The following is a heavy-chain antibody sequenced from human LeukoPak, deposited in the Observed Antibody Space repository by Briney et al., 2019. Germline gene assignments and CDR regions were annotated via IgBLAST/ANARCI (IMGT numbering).Heavy chain of an antibody. V-gene: IGHV3-23*01. D-gene: IGHD6-19*01. CDR1: GFTFSNFA. CDR3: AKDFGIAVADTFQF. Sequence: GGSLRLSCTAFGFTFSNFAMSWVRQDPGMGLQWVSSISGSGDSTFYADSVKGRFTISRDNSKNTLYLQMNNLRVDGTATYYCAKDFGIAVADTFQFWGQGTLVTVS. J-gene: IGHJ1*01. CDR2: ISGSGDST.